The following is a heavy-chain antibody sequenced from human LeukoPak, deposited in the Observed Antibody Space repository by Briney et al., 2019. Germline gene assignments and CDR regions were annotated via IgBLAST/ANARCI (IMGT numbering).Heavy chain of an antibody. D-gene: IGHD4-17*01. CDR2: IKSDGSIT. J-gene: IGHJ3*02. V-gene: IGHV3-74*01. CDR3: ARGRIDYGVFDI. Sequence: GGSLRLSCVASGFSFTTDWMNWVRQAPGKGLVWVSRIKSDGSITTYADSVRGRFTISRDNAKNTLYLQMNSLRVEDTAVYYCARGRIDYGVFDIWGQGTMVTVSS. CDR1: GFSFTTDW.